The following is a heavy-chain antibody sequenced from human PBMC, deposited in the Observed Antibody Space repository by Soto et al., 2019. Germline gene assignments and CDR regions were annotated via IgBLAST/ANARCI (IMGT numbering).Heavy chain of an antibody. CDR1: GYTFTGYY. V-gene: IGHV1-2*04. CDR3: AREGLLWFGELYQSGWFDP. D-gene: IGHD3-10*01. J-gene: IGHJ5*02. CDR2: INPNSGGT. Sequence: GASVKVSCKASGYTFTGYYMHWVRQAPGQGLEWMGWINPNSGGTNYAQKFQGWVTMTRDTSISTAYMELSRLRSDDTAVYYCAREGLLWFGELYQSGWFDPWGQGTLVTVSS.